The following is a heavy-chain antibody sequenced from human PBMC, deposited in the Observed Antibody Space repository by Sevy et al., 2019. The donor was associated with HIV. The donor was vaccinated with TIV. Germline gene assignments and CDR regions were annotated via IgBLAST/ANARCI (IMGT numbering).Heavy chain of an antibody. CDR1: RYTFSDYF. CDR3: ARGQHSSGWRNWFDP. D-gene: IGHD6-19*01. J-gene: IGHJ5*02. Sequence: ASVTVSCKASRYTFSDYFLHWVRQAPGQGLAWMGWIYPNSGGTKYAHNLQGRVTMTSDTSINTAYMELSSLSSDDTAMYYCARGQHSSGWRNWFDPWGQGTLVTVSS. V-gene: IGHV1-2*02. CDR2: IYPNSGGT.